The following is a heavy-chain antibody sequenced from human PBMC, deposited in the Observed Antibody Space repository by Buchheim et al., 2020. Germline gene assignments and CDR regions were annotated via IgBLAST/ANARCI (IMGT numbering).Heavy chain of an antibody. J-gene: IGHJ6*02. CDR3: ARTDQFLAGVLDV. CDR2: IYPGDSDT. D-gene: IGHD3-16*01. CDR1: GYSFPSYW. Sequence: EVQLVQSGAEVKKPGESLKISCKGSGYSFPSYWIGWVRQMPGKGLEWMGIIYPGDSDTRYTPSFEGQVTISADKSISPAYGEWSSLRASDTAMYYCARTDQFLAGVLDVWGQGTT. V-gene: IGHV5-51*01.